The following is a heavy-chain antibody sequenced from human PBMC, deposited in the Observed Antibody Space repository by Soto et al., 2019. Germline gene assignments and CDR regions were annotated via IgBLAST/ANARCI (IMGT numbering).Heavy chain of an antibody. CDR1: GFTFSSYG. CDR2: LWSDGSNK. V-gene: IGHV3-33*01. Sequence: QVQLVESGGGVVQPGRSLRLSCAASGFTFSSYGMHWVRQAPGKGLEWVAVLWSDGSNKYYADSVKGRFTISRDNSKNTLYLQMNSLRAEDTAVYYCARGYGWFDPWGQGTLVTVSS. CDR3: ARGYGWFDP. J-gene: IGHJ5*02. D-gene: IGHD6-13*01.